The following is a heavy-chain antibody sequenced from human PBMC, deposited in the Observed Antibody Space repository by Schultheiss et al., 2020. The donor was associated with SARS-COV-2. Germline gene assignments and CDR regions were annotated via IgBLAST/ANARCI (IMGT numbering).Heavy chain of an antibody. CDR2: ISAYNGNT. D-gene: IGHD2-15*01. Sequence: ASVKVSCKASGYTFTSYAMNWVRQAPGQGLEWMGWISAYNGNTNYAQKFQGRVTITADESTSTAYMELSSLRSEDTAVYYCARVRFVCSGGSCYPSYYYYYGMDVWGQGTTVTVSS. V-gene: IGHV1-18*01. CDR1: GYTFTSYA. J-gene: IGHJ6*02. CDR3: ARVRFVCSGGSCYPSYYYYYGMDV.